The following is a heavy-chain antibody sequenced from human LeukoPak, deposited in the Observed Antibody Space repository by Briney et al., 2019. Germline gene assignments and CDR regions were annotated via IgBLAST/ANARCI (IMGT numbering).Heavy chain of an antibody. CDR1: GFTFSSYA. CDR3: ARDIQLST. Sequence: GGSLRLSCAASGFTFSSYAMTWVRQGPGKGLEWVSRVDDSGDSTHYADSVKGRFTISRDNSKDTLYLQMNSLRAEDTAIYYCARDIQLSTWGLGTMVTVSS. V-gene: IGHV3-23*01. D-gene: IGHD5-24*01. CDR2: VDDSGDST. J-gene: IGHJ3*01.